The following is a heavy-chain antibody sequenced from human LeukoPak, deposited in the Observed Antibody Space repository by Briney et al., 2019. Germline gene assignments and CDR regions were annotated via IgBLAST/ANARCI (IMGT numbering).Heavy chain of an antibody. CDR1: GGSINNYW. CDR3: ARVDYGGIDY. V-gene: IGHV4-59*01. D-gene: IGHD2-21*01. J-gene: IGHJ4*02. CDR2: IYYTGST. Sequence: PSETLSLTCTVSGGSINNYWWSWIRQPPGKGLEWIGYIYYTGSTNYNPSLKSRVTISIDTPKDQFSLNLSSVTAADTAVYYCARVDYGGIDYWGQGTLVAVSS.